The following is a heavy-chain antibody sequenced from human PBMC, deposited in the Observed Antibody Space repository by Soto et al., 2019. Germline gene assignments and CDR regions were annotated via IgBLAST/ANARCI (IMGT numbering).Heavy chain of an antibody. CDR2: ISAYNGNT. CDR3: ARVFSSLVRHHKTPSYYYYYGMDV. Sequence: ASVKVSCKASGYTFTSYGISWVRQAPGQGLEWMGWISAYNGNTNYAQKLHGRDNMNTDTSTSTAYMELRSLRSDDTSVYYFARVFSSLVRHHKTPSYYYYYGMDVWGQGTTVTVSS. V-gene: IGHV1-18*01. D-gene: IGHD2-15*01. J-gene: IGHJ6*02. CDR1: GYTFTSYG.